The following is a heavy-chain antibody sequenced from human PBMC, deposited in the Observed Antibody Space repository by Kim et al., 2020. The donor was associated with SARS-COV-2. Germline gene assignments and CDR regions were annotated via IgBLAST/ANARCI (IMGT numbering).Heavy chain of an antibody. CDR2: ISAYNGNT. CDR1: GYTFTSYG. D-gene: IGHD3-9*01. J-gene: IGHJ6*02. CDR3: ARDHGPYYDILTGYYITGIYYYYYGMDV. V-gene: IGHV1-18*01. Sequence: ASVKVSCKASGYTFTSYGISWVRQAPGQGLEWMGWISAYNGNTNYAQKLQGRVTMTTDTSTSTAYMELRSLRSDDTAVYYCARDHGPYYDILTGYYITGIYYYYYGMDVWGQGTTVTVSS.